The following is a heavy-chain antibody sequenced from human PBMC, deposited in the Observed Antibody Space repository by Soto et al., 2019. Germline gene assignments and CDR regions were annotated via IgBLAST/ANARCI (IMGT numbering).Heavy chain of an antibody. Sequence: QITLKESGPTLVKPTQTLTLTCTFSGFSLSTSGVGVGWIRQPPGKALEWLALIYWDDDKLYSPSLKSRLTISKDTTKNQEILRMTNMDPVKTATYYSANWKRAAAGPSIHDYWGQGTLVTVSS. CDR1: GFSLSTSGVG. CDR3: ANWKRAAAGPSIHDY. J-gene: IGHJ4*02. CDR2: IYWDDDK. D-gene: IGHD6-13*01. V-gene: IGHV2-5*02.